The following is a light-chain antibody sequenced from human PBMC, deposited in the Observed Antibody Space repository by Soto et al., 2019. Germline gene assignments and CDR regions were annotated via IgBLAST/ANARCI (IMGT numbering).Light chain of an antibody. CDR1: QSISTR. V-gene: IGKV1-5*03. CDR2: KAS. CDR3: QQYESGWT. Sequence: DIRMTQSPSTLSASVGDRVTITCRASQSISTRLAWYQQKPGKAPKLLIYKASSSESGVPSRFSGSGSGTEFTLTISSLQPDDCATYYCQQYESGWTFGQGTKVEIK. J-gene: IGKJ1*01.